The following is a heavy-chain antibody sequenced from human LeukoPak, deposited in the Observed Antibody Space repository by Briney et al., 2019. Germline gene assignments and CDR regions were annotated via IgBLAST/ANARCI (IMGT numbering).Heavy chain of an antibody. V-gene: IGHV4-31*03. CDR3: ARVPYYYDSSGRYYYYYMDV. CDR1: GGSISSGDYY. J-gene: IGHJ6*03. CDR2: IYYSGNT. Sequence: SETLSLTCTVSGGSISSGDYYWSWIRQHPGKGLEWIGYIYYSGNTNYNPSLKSRVTISVDTSKNQFSLKLSSVTTADTAVYYCARVPYYYDSSGRYYYYYMDVWGKGTMVTVSS. D-gene: IGHD3-22*01.